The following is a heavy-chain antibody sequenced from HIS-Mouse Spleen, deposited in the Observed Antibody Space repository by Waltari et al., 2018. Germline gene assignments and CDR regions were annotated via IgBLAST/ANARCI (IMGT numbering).Heavy chain of an antibody. CDR2: IYYSGST. J-gene: IGHJ2*01. Sequence: QLQLQESGPGLVKPSETLSLTCTVSGGSISSSSYYWGWIRQPPGKGLEWIGRIYYSGSTSYNPSLKNRFTISVDTSKNRFSLKLSSVTAADTAVYYCAREIPYSSSWYDWYFDLWGRGTLVTVSS. V-gene: IGHV4-39*07. D-gene: IGHD6-13*01. CDR1: GGSISSSSYY. CDR3: AREIPYSSSWYDWYFDL.